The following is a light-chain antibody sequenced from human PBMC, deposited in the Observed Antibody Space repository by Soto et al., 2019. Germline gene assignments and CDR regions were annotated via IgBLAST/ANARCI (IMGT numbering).Light chain of an antibody. CDR3: QQHSDWPLT. CDR1: QTLYNN. CDR2: GAS. V-gene: IGKV3-15*01. J-gene: IGKJ4*01. Sequence: EIVMTQSPATLSVSPGERATLSCRASQTLYNNLAWYQQKLGQAPRLLIYGASARATDIPARFSGSGSGTEFTLTISCLQSEDFAIYYCQQHSDWPLTFGAGTKVEIK.